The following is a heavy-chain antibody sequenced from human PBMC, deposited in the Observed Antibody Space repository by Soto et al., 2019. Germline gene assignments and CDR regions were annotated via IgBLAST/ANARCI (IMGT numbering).Heavy chain of an antibody. CDR3: ARDLRGYSYGYRPYYYYGMDV. CDR2: INAGNGNT. D-gene: IGHD5-18*01. J-gene: IGHJ6*02. V-gene: IGHV1-3*01. CDR1: GCTVTSYS. Sequence: ASVKVSCEASGCTVTSYSMHWVLQAPGQRLEWMGWINAGNGNTKYSQKFQGRVTITRDTSASTAYMELSSLRSEDTAVYYCARDLRGYSYGYRPYYYYGMDVWGQGTTVTVSS.